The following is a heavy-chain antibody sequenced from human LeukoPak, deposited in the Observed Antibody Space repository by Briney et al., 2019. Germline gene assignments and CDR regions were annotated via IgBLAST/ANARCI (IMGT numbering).Heavy chain of an antibody. D-gene: IGHD5-18*01. CDR3: ARNGQPFYYYYMDV. V-gene: IGHV1-2*02. Sequence: ASVKVSCKASGYTFTGYYMHWVRQAPGQGLEWMGWINPNSGGTNYAQKFQGRVTMTRDTSISTAYMELSRLRSDDTAVYYCARNGQPFYYYYMDVWGKGPTVTISS. J-gene: IGHJ6*03. CDR1: GYTFTGYY. CDR2: INPNSGGT.